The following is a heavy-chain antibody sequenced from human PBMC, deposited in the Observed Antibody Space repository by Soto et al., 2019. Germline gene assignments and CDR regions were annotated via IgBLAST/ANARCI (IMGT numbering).Heavy chain of an antibody. CDR2: IIPIFGTA. V-gene: IGHV1-69*13. D-gene: IGHD6-19*01. CDR1: GGTFSSYA. J-gene: IGHJ6*02. Sequence: ASVKVSCKASGGTFSSYAISWVRQAPGQGLEWMGGIIPIFGTANYAQKFQGRVTITADESTSTAYMELSSLRSEDTAVYYCAREVAGYEYYYYYGMDVWGQGTTVTVSS. CDR3: AREVAGYEYYYYYGMDV.